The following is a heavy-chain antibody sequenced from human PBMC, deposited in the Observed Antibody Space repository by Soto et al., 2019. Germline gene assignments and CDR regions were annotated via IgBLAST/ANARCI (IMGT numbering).Heavy chain of an antibody. CDR2: MSSSSGTI. CDR1: GFTLRSYS. Sequence: EEQLVESGGGLVQPGGSLRLSCAASGFTLRSYSMNWVRQAPGKGLEWVSYMSSSSGTIYYADSVKGRFTISRDNAKNSLYLEMNSLRAEDTAVYFCARDNGGDWGVVAFAIGGQGTMVTVSS. CDR3: ARDNGGDWGVVAFAI. V-gene: IGHV3-48*01. D-gene: IGHD2-21*02. J-gene: IGHJ3*02.